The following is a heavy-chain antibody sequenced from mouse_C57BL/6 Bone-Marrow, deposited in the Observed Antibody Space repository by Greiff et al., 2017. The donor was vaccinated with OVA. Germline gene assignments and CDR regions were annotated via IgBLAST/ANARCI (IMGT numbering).Heavy chain of an antibody. Sequence: VQLQQSGAELVRPGASVKLSCKASGYTFTDYYINWVKQRPGQGLEWIARIYTGSGNTYYNEKFKGKATLTAENSSSTAYMQLSSLISEDSAVYVCAREVYYYGCSLAYWGQGTLVTVSA. J-gene: IGHJ3*01. CDR2: IYTGSGNT. D-gene: IGHD1-1*01. CDR3: AREVYYYGCSLAY. V-gene: IGHV1-76*01. CDR1: GYTFTDYY.